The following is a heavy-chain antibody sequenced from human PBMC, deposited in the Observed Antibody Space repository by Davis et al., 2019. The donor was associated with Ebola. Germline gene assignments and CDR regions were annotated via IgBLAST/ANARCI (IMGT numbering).Heavy chain of an antibody. D-gene: IGHD4-23*01. V-gene: IGHV3-23*01. CDR2: IRGSGTDT. J-gene: IGHJ4*02. CDR3: AKSASGYSGNSRYFDY. CDR1: GFTFKNYA. Sequence: GESLKISCTASGFTFKNYAMSWIRQAPGKGLEWVSTIRGSGTDTYYADSVRGRFTISRDNSKNTLFLQMNSLRAEDTAIYYCAKSASGYSGNSRYFDYWGQGTLVTVSS.